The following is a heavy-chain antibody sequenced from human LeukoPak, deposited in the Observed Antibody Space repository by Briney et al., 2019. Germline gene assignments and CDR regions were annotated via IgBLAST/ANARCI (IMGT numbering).Heavy chain of an antibody. Sequence: SQTLSLTCTVSGGSISSGHYYWTWIRQHPGKGLEWIGYIYYRGNTYSNPSLTGRLTISVDTSKNQFSLRLSSVTAADTAVYYCARSSVTADGFYYYYMDVWGKGTTVTVSS. CDR2: IYYRGNT. V-gene: IGHV4-31*03. J-gene: IGHJ6*03. D-gene: IGHD5-24*01. CDR1: GGSISSGHYY. CDR3: ARSSVTADGFYYYYMDV.